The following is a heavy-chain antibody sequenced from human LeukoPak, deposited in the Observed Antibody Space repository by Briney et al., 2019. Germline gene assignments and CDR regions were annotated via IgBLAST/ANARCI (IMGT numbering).Heavy chain of an antibody. CDR1: GYTFTHHG. D-gene: IGHD6-19*01. CDR2: ISCYNGDT. J-gene: IGHJ2*01. CDR3: ARDPSNTSGWYQYFDA. V-gene: IGHV1-18*01. Sequence: ASVKVSCKASGYTFTHHGIAWIRQAPGQGLEWLGWISCYNGDTTYAQKFQGRVTLTTEKSMSTVYMELRSLTSDDTAVYYCARDPSNTSGWYQYFDAWGRGTLVGVSS.